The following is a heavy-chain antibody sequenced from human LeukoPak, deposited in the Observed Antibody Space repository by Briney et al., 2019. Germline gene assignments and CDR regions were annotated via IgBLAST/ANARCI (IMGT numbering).Heavy chain of an antibody. J-gene: IGHJ2*01. V-gene: IGHV4-34*01. D-gene: IGHD2-21*02. CDR2: INHSGST. CDR1: GGSFSGYY. CDR3: ARGSVPSYCGGDCYPGDWYFDL. Sequence: SETLSLTCAVYGGSFSGYYWSWIRQPPGKGLEWIGEINHSGSTNYNPSLKSRVTISVDTSKNQFSLKLSSVTAADTAVYYCARGSVPSYCGGDCYPGDWYFDLWGRGTLVTVSS.